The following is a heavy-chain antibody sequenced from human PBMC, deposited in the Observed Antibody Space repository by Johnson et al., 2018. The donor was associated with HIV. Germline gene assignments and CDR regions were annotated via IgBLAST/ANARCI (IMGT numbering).Heavy chain of an antibody. CDR2: ISYDGSNK. Sequence: QVQLVESGGGVVQPGRSLRLSCAASGFTFSSYGMHWVRQVPGKGLEWVAVISYDGSNKYYADSVKGRFTISRDNSKNTLYLQMNSLRAEDTAVYYCAKDLRRYSSSRDAFDIWGQGTMVTVSS. J-gene: IGHJ3*02. CDR1: GFTFSSYG. V-gene: IGHV3-30*18. D-gene: IGHD6-6*01. CDR3: AKDLRRYSSSRDAFDI.